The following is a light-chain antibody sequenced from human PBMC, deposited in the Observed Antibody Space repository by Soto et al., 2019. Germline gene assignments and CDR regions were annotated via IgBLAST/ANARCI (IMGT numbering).Light chain of an antibody. CDR2: ENN. J-gene: IGLJ3*02. Sequence: QSVLTQPPSVSAAPGQKVTISCSGSGSNIGNNYVSWYQQLPGTAPKLLIYENNKRPSGIPDRFSGSKSGTSATLGITGLQTGDEADYYCGTWDSSLSVWVFGGGTQLTVL. CDR3: GTWDSSLSVWV. V-gene: IGLV1-51*02. CDR1: GSNIGNNY.